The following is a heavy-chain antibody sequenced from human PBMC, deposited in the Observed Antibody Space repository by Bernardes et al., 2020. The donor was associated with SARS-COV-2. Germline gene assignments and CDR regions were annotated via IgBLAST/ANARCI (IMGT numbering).Heavy chain of an antibody. CDR3: ANSITGTTWVYYFDY. CDR2: FAPADGAT. J-gene: IGHJ4*02. V-gene: IGHV1-24*01. Sequence: AAAKDSCKVSGYTLTALSMPWGRQAPGQGLEWMGGFAPADGATIYAQKFQGRVTMTEDTSTDTAYMELSSLRSEDTTVYYCANSITGTTWVYYFDYWGQGILVTVSS. D-gene: IGHD1-7*01. CDR1: GYTLTALS.